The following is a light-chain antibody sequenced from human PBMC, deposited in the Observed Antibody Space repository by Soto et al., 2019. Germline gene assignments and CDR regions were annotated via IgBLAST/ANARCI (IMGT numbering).Light chain of an antibody. CDR2: EAS. CDR3: QQRSNWPLT. Sequence: EIVLTQSPATLSWSPGERATLSCRASQSVSAYLAWYQQKPGQAPRLLIYEASNRATGIPARFSGSGSGTDFTLTISSLEPEDFAVYYCQQRSNWPLTFGGGTKVDIK. V-gene: IGKV3-11*01. J-gene: IGKJ4*01. CDR1: QSVSAY.